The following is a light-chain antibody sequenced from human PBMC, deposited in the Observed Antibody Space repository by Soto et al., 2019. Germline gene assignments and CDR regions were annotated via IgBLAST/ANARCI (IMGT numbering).Light chain of an antibody. Sequence: QSALTQPPSVSGAPGQRVTISCTGSSSNIGAGYEVHWYQHLPGKAPKLLIYGNTNRPSGVPDRFSGSKSGTSASLAITGLQAEDQADYYCQPYDTSLSASYVFGGGTKVTVL. V-gene: IGLV1-40*01. CDR3: QPYDTSLSASYV. CDR2: GNT. CDR1: SSNIGAGYE. J-gene: IGLJ1*01.